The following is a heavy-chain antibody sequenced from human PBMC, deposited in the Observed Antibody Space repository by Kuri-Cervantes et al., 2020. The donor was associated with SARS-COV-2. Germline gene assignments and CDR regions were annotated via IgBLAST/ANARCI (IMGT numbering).Heavy chain of an antibody. J-gene: IGHJ4*02. D-gene: IGHD3-22*01. Sequence: SCTASGGSISSGGYYWSWIRQPPGKGLEWIGYIYHSGSTYYNPALKSRVTISVDRSKNQFSLKLSSVTAADTAVYYCARAPMVVGPFDYWGQGTLVTVSS. CDR1: GGSISSGGYY. V-gene: IGHV4-30-2*01. CDR3: ARAPMVVGPFDY. CDR2: IYHSGST.